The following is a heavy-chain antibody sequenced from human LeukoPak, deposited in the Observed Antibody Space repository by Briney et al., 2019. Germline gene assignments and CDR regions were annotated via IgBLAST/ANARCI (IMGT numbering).Heavy chain of an antibody. J-gene: IGHJ4*02. CDR1: GFTFSDHY. CDR3: ASSRWLQFDY. D-gene: IGHD5-12*01. CDR2: TRNKANSYTT. Sequence: GGSLRLSCAASGFTFSDHYMDWVRQAPGKGLEWVGRTRNKANSYTTEYAASVKGRFTISRDDSKNSLYLRMNSLKTEDTAVYYCASSRWLQFDYWGQGTLVTVSS. V-gene: IGHV3-72*01.